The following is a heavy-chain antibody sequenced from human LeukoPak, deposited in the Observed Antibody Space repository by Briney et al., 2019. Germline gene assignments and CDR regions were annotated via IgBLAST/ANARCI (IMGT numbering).Heavy chain of an antibody. D-gene: IGHD6-6*01. J-gene: IGHJ4*02. V-gene: IGHV3-7*01. CDR3: AREGAYRTSSPAGY. CDR1: GFTFSSYW. CDR2: INQDGSEK. Sequence: PGGSLRLSCAASGFTFSSYWMSWVRQAPGTGLEWVANINQDGSEKYFVDSVKGRFTISRDNAKNSLYLQMNSLRAEDTAVYYCAREGAYRTSSPAGYWGQGTLVTVSS.